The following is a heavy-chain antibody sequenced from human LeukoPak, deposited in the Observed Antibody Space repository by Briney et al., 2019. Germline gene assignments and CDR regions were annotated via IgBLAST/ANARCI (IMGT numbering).Heavy chain of an antibody. CDR3: ARRYHYYGMDV. V-gene: IGHV4-34*01. Sequence: TSETLSLTCAVYGGSFSGYYWSWIRQPPGKGLEWIGEINHSGSTNYNPSLKSRVTISVDTSKNQFSLKLSSVTAADTAVYYCARRYHYYGMDVWGPGTTVTVSS. CDR2: INHSGST. J-gene: IGHJ6*02. CDR1: GGSFSGYY.